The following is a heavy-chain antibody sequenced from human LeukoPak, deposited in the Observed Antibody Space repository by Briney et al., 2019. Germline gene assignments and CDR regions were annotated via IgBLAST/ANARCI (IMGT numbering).Heavy chain of an antibody. CDR3: ARDRLVLEDYGANAFDY. J-gene: IGHJ4*02. Sequence: GGSLRLSCAASGFTFRSYGMHWVRQAPGKGLEWVAFISYDGSNRYYADSVKGRFTISRDNSKNTLDLQMNSLRAEDTSVYYCARDRLVLEDYGANAFDYWGQGTLVTVSS. CDR1: GFTFRSYG. D-gene: IGHD4-23*01. V-gene: IGHV3-30*03. CDR2: ISYDGSNR.